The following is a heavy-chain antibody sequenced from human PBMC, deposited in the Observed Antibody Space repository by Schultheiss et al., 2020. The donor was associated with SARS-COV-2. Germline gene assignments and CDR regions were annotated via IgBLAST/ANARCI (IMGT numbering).Heavy chain of an antibody. J-gene: IGHJ6*02. CDR1: GYTFSDYY. D-gene: IGHD1-26*01. CDR2: ISVFNGNT. V-gene: IGHV1-18*04. Sequence: ASVKVSCKASGYTFSDYYIHWVRQAPGLGLEWMGWISVFNGNTNYAQKLQGRVTMTTDTSTSTAYMELRSLRSDDTAVYYCARVGWEPDYYYYGMDVWGQGTTVTVSS. CDR3: ARVGWEPDYYYYGMDV.